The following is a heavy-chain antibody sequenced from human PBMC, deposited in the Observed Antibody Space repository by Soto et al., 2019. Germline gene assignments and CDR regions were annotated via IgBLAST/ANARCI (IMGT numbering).Heavy chain of an antibody. CDR1: GYTFTSYA. Sequence: ASVKVSCKASGYTFTSYAMHWVRQAPGQRLEWMGWINAGNGNTKYSQKFQGRVTITRDTSASTAYMELSSLRSEDTAVYYCARDYYGSGSYYASYYYYYGMDVWGQGTTVTVSS. D-gene: IGHD3-10*01. CDR2: INAGNGNT. J-gene: IGHJ6*02. CDR3: ARDYYGSGSYYASYYYYYGMDV. V-gene: IGHV1-3*01.